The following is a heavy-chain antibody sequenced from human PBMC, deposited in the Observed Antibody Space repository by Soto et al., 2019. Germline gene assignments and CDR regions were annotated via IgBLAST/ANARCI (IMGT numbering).Heavy chain of an antibody. CDR1: GYTFTGYY. Sequence: VKVSCKASGYTFTGYYMHWVRQAPGQGLEWMGWINPNSGGTNYAQKFQGRVTMTRDTSISTAYMELSRLRSDDTAVYYCARGASGSYLGSGYWGQGTLVTVSS. CDR3: ARGASGSYLGSGY. J-gene: IGHJ4*02. V-gene: IGHV1-2*02. CDR2: INPNSGGT. D-gene: IGHD1-26*01.